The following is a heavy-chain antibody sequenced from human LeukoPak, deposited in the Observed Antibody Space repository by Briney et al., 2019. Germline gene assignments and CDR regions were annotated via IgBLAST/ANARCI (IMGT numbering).Heavy chain of an antibody. CDR2: INPNSGDT. Sequence: ASVKVSCKASGYTFTDQYLHWVRQAPGQGLEWMGWINPNSGDTNYAPQFQGRVTMTRDTSIRTAYMELNRLRSDDTAVYYCARATGYYDSSGYYRSFYFDYWGQGSLVTVSS. CDR3: ARATGYYDSSGYYRSFYFDY. V-gene: IGHV1-2*02. D-gene: IGHD3-22*01. J-gene: IGHJ4*02. CDR1: GYTFTDQY.